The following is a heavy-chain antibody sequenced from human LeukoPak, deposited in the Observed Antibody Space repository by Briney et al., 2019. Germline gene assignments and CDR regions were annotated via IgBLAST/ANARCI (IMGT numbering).Heavy chain of an antibody. CDR1: GGTLSSYA. J-gene: IGHJ4*02. V-gene: IGHV1-69*04. CDR3: AREETYYYDSSGYYFDY. Sequence: GASVKVSCKASGGTLSSYAISWGRQAPGQGLEWMGRIIPILGIANYAQKFQGRVTITADKSTSTAYMELSSLRSEDTAVYYCAREETYYYDSSGYYFDYWGQGTLVTVSS. CDR2: IIPILGIA. D-gene: IGHD3-22*01.